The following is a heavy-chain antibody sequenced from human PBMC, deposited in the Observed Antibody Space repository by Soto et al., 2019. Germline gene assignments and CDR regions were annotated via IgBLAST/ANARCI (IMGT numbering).Heavy chain of an antibody. Sequence: SETLSLTCTVSGGSINNNNYYWGWVRQPPGKGLEWIGSIYYSGSTYYNPSLKSRVTISVDTSKNQFSLKLSSVTAADTAVYYCARHTPAISISDHWGQGTLVTVSS. CDR2: IYYSGST. V-gene: IGHV4-39*01. J-gene: IGHJ4*02. CDR1: GGSINNNNYY. D-gene: IGHD2-15*01. CDR3: ARHTPAISISDH.